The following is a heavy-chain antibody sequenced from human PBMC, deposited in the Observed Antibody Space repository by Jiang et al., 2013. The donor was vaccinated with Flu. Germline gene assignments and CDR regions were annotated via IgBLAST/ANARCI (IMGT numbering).Heavy chain of an antibody. J-gene: IGHJ4*02. V-gene: IGHV4-39*01. Sequence: GSGLVKPSETLSLTCTVSGGSISSSSFFWGWIRQSPGKGLEWIGSFYYSGSSYYTPSLKSRVSISVETSKNQFSLKLTSVTAADTAVYYCARHFQWEVLGIDYWGQGTLVTVSS. CDR1: GGSISSSSFF. CDR3: ARHFQWEVLGIDY. D-gene: IGHD1-26*01. CDR2: FYYSGSS.